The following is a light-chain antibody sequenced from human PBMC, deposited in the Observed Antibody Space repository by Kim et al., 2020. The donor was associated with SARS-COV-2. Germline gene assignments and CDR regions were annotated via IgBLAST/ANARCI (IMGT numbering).Light chain of an antibody. J-gene: IGLJ1*01. Sequence: QLVLTQSPSASASLGASVKLTCTLSYGHTNNAIAWHQQQPEKGPRYLMKVNSDGSHTKGDGIPDRFSGSSSGAERYLTISSLQSEDEADYYCQTWGTGIRVFGSGTKVTVL. CDR2: VNSDGSH. CDR1: YGHTNNA. V-gene: IGLV4-69*01. CDR3: QTWGTGIRV.